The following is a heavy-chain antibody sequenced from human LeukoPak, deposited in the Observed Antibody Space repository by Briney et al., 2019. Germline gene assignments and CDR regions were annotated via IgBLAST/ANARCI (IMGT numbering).Heavy chain of an antibody. CDR3: AKEGYCSSTSCYVYGMDV. CDR2: ISYDGSNK. V-gene: IGHV3-30*18. J-gene: IGHJ6*02. Sequence: GRSLRLSCAASGLTFSSYGMHWVRQAPGKGLEWVAVISYDGSNKYYADSVKGRFTISRDNSKNTLYLQMNSLRAEDTAVYYCAKEGYCSSTSCYVYGMDVWGQGTTVTVSS. D-gene: IGHD2-2*01. CDR1: GLTFSSYG.